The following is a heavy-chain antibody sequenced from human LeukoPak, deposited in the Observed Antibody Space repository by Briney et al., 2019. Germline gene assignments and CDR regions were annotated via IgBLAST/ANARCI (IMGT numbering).Heavy chain of an antibody. CDR2: ISSSGSTI. Sequence: GGSLRLSCAASGFTFSDYYMSWIRQAPGKGLEWVSYISSSGSTIYYADSVKGRFTISRDNAKNSLYLQMNSLRAEDTAVYYCARADNWFKYYYYYMDVWGKGTTVTVSS. J-gene: IGHJ6*03. CDR1: GFTFSDYY. CDR3: ARADNWFKYYYYYMDV. V-gene: IGHV3-11*04. D-gene: IGHD3-10*01.